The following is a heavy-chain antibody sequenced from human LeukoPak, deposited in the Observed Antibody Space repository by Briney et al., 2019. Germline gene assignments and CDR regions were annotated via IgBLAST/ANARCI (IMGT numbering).Heavy chain of an antibody. CDR3: ARAPYCSGGSCYVNDAFDI. D-gene: IGHD2-15*01. CDR2: VIPIFGTA. J-gene: IGHJ3*02. V-gene: IGHV1-69*05. CDR1: GGTFSSYA. Sequence: SVKVSCKASGGTFSSYAISWVGQAPGQGLEWMGGVIPIFGTANYAQKFQGRVTITTDESTSTAYMELSSLRSEDTAVYYCARAPYCSGGSCYVNDAFDIWGQGTMVTVSS.